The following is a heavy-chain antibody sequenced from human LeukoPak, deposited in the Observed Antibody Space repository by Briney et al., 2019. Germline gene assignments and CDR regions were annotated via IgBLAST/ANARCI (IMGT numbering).Heavy chain of an antibody. CDR1: GGSFSGYY. CDR2: INNSGST. D-gene: IGHD5-24*01. Sequence: PSETPSLTCAVYGGSFSGYYWSWIRQPPGKGLEWIGDINNSGSTDYNPSLKSRVTISVDPSKNQFSLKMSSVTAADTAVYYCARVAHGRWLQLSAYYYYYYYMDVWGKGTTVTVSS. J-gene: IGHJ6*03. CDR3: ARVAHGRWLQLSAYYYYYYYMDV. V-gene: IGHV4-34*01.